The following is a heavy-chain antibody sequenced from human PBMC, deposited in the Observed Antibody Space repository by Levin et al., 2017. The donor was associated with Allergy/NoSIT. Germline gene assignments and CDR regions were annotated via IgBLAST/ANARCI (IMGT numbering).Heavy chain of an antibody. CDR2: IYWDDDK. J-gene: IGHJ4*02. V-gene: IGHV2-5*02. Sequence: NVSGPTLVKPTQTLTLTCTFSGFSLSTSGVGVGWIRQPPGKALEWLALIYWDDDKRYSPSLKSRLTITKDTSKNQVVLTMTNMDPVDTATYYCARVIGGGHGDAYLPFDYWGQGTLVTVSS. CDR3: ARVIGGGHGDAYLPFDY. CDR1: GFSLSTSGVG. D-gene: IGHD2/OR15-2a*01.